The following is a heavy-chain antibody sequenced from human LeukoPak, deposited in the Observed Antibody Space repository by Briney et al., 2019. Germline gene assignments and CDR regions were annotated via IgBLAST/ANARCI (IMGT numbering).Heavy chain of an antibody. CDR3: ARAAARHYYYYMDV. CDR1: GYTFTGYY. D-gene: IGHD6-6*01. CDR2: IIPIFGTA. V-gene: IGHV1-69*06. Sequence: ASVKVSCKASGYTFTGYYMHWVRQAPGQGLEWMGGIIPIFGTANYAQKFQGRVTITADKSTSTAYMELSSLRSEDTAVYYCARAAARHYYYYMDVWGKGTTVTVSS. J-gene: IGHJ6*03.